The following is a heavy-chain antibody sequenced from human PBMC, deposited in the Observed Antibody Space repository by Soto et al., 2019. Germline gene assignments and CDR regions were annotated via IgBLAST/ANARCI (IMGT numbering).Heavy chain of an antibody. V-gene: IGHV4-31*03. J-gene: IGHJ6*02. Sequence: QVQLQESGPGLVKPSQTLSLTCTVSGDSISSGGYYWSWIRQHPGKGLEWIGYIYYSGSTYYNPSLKRRVTMSVDTSKDQFSLKLSSVTAADTAVYYCARVWDYYYYGMDVWGQGTTVTVSS. CDR2: IYYSGST. CDR1: GDSISSGGYY. CDR3: ARVWDYYYYGMDV. D-gene: IGHD1-26*01.